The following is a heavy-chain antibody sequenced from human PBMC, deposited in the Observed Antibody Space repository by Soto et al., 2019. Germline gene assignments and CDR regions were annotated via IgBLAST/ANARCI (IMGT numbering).Heavy chain of an antibody. J-gene: IGHJ4*02. CDR2: INPNSGGT. V-gene: IGHV1-2*02. Sequence: GASVKVSCKASGYTFTGYYMHWVRQAPGQGLEWMGCINPNSGGTIYAQKFQGRVTLTRDASISTAFMELSGLRSDDTAVYYCARANSLFYFDYWGQGTLVTVSS. CDR1: GYTFTGYY. D-gene: IGHD2-21*01. CDR3: ARANSLFYFDY.